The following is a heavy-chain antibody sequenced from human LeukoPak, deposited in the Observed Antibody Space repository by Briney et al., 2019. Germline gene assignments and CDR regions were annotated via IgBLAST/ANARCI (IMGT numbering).Heavy chain of an antibody. V-gene: IGHV3-7*01. Sequence: GGSLRLSCAASGFTFSSYWMSWIRQTPGKGLEWVANIKDDGSEIYYVDSVKGRFTISRDNAKNSLYLQMNSLRAEDTAVYYCVRRGNRWGDYWGQGTLVTVSS. CDR1: GFTFSSYW. CDR3: VRRGNRWGDY. J-gene: IGHJ4*02. CDR2: IKDDGSEI. D-gene: IGHD3-16*01.